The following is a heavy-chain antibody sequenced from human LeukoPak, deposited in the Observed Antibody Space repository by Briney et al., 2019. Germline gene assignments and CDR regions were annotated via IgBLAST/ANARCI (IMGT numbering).Heavy chain of an antibody. CDR1: GFTFSSSA. Sequence: GGSLRLSCAASGFTFSSSAMSWVRQAPGKGLEWVSAISYIGDKMYYADSVKGRFTISRDNSKNTLYLQMNSLRAEDTAVYYCAKRTDSDYGDCWGQGTLVTVSS. D-gene: IGHD2/OR15-2a*01. CDR3: AKRTDSDYGDC. J-gene: IGHJ4*02. V-gene: IGHV3-23*01. CDR2: ISYIGDKM.